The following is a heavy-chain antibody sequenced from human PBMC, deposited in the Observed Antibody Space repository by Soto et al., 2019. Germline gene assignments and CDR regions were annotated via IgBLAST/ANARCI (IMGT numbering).Heavy chain of an antibody. CDR3: AKDSIRDPLFPFGAFDI. CDR2: ISRNSGSV. V-gene: IGHV3-21*04. J-gene: IGHJ3*02. CDR1: GFTVSSYI. Sequence: GSLRLSCAASGFTVSSYIRNWVRQAPGKGLEWVSCISRNSGSVCYADSVKGRFTISRDNAKNSLYLQMNSLRAEDTALYYCAKDSIRDPLFPFGAFDIWGQGTMVTVSS. D-gene: IGHD2-21*01.